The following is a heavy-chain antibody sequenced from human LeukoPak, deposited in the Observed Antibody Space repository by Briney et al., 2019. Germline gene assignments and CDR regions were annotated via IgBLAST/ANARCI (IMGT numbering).Heavy chain of an antibody. V-gene: IGHV1-18*01. CDR2: ISAYNGNT. CDR3: ARDRRAYCGRTSCYALFDN. Sequence: GASVKVSCKASGYSFRTYGISWVRQAPGQGLEWMGWISAYNGNTNYAQKVQGRVTMTTDTSTSTAYMELRGLRSDDTAVYYCARDRRAYCGRTSCYALFDNWGQGTLVTVSS. CDR1: GYSFRTYG. J-gene: IGHJ4*02. D-gene: IGHD2-2*01.